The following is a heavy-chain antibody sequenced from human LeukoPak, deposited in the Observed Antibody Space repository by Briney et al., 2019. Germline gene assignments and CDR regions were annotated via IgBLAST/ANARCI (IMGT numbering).Heavy chain of an antibody. Sequence: AASVKVSCKASGYTFTRYGISWVRQAPGQGLEWMGWISGYNGDTNYAQKLQGRVTMTTDTSTSTVYMELRSLRSDDTAVYFCARIAVAGHFDHWGQGNLVTVSS. CDR2: ISGYNGDT. J-gene: IGHJ4*02. V-gene: IGHV1-18*01. CDR1: GYTFTRYG. D-gene: IGHD6-19*01. CDR3: ARIAVAGHFDH.